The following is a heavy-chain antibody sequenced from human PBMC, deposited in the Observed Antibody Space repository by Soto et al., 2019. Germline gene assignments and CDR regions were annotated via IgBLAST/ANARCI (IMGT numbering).Heavy chain of an antibody. J-gene: IGHJ3*02. D-gene: IGHD3-10*01. V-gene: IGHV1-46*01. Sequence: ASVKVSCKASGYTFTSYYMHWVRQAPGQGLEWMGIINPSGGSTSYAQKFQGRVTMTRDTSTSTVYMELSSLRSEDTAVYYCARASLRSGSYWRTRNDAFDIWDQGTMVTVSS. CDR2: INPSGGST. CDR1: GYTFTSYY. CDR3: ARASLRSGSYWRTRNDAFDI.